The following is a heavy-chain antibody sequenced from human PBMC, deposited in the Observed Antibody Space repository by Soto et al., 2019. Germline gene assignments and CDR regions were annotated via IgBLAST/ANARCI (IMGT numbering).Heavy chain of an antibody. Sequence: GGSLRLSCAASGFTFSSYAMSWVRQAPGKGLEWVSAISGSGGSTYYADSVKGRFTISRDNSKNTLYLQMNSLRAEDTAVYYCAKGVSYYYDSSGYPIDFWGQGTLVTVSS. J-gene: IGHJ4*02. V-gene: IGHV3-23*01. CDR1: GFTFSSYA. D-gene: IGHD3-22*01. CDR2: ISGSGGST. CDR3: AKGVSYYYDSSGYPIDF.